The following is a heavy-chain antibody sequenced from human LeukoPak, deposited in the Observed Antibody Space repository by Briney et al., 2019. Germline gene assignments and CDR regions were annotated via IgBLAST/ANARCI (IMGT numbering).Heavy chain of an antibody. V-gene: IGHV3-53*01. CDR2: IYSGGST. Sequence: SGGSLRLSCAASGFSVSSNYMSWVRQAPGKGLEWVSVIYSGGSTYYADSVKGRFTISRDNSKNTLYLQMNSLRAEDTAVYYCARDYVDSSGYYYYYYGMDVWGQGTTVTVSS. D-gene: IGHD3-22*01. CDR3: ARDYVDSSGYYYYYYGMDV. J-gene: IGHJ6*02. CDR1: GFSVSSNY.